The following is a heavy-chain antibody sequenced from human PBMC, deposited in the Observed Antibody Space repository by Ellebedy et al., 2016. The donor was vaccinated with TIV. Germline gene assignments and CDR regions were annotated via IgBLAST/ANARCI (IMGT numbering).Heavy chain of an antibody. V-gene: IGHV5-51*01. J-gene: IGHJ4*02. CDR3: ARRSVAHSFDS. D-gene: IGHD6-19*01. CDR1: GYKFTNYW. Sequence: KVSCKASGYKFTNYWIGWVRQMPGKGLEWMGIIYPGDSDTRNSPSFQGQVTISADKSISTAYLQWSSLKASDTAMYYCARRSVAHSFDSWGLGTLVTVSS. CDR2: IYPGDSDT.